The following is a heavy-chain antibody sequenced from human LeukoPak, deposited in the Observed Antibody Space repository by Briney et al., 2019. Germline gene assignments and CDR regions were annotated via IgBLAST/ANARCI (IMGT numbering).Heavy chain of an antibody. CDR1: GYTFTGYY. CDR2: INPNSGGT. V-gene: IGHV1-2*02. D-gene: IGHD2-8*01. Sequence: ASVKVSCKASGYTFTGYYMHWVRQAPGQGLEWMGWINPNSGGTNYAQKLQGRVTMTTDTSTSTAYMELRSLRSDDTDVYYCARDLSPVDCTNGVCYLHYYYYGMDVWGQGTTVTVSS. J-gene: IGHJ6*02. CDR3: ARDLSPVDCTNGVCYLHYYYYGMDV.